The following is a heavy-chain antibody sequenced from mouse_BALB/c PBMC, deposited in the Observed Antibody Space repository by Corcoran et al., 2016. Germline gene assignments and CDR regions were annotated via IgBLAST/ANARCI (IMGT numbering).Heavy chain of an antibody. Sequence: EVQLQQSGPELVKPGASVKMSCKASGYTFTSYVMQWVKQKPGQGLQWIGYINPYNDGTKYNEKFKGKATLTSDKSSSTAYMEISSLTSEDSAVYYCASEGRRGYFDVWGAGTTVTVS. CDR3: ASEGRRGYFDV. CDR1: GYTFTSYV. J-gene: IGHJ1*01. V-gene: IGHV1S136*01. CDR2: INPYNDGT.